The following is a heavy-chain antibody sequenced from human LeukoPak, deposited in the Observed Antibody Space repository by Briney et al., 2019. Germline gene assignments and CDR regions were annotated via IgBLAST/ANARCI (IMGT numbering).Heavy chain of an antibody. CDR2: ISYDGSNK. CDR1: GSTFSSYA. CDR3: ARDGGQMATITEYYFDY. Sequence: GGSLRLSCAASGSTFSSYAMHWVRQAPGKGLEWVAVISYDGSNKYYADSVKGRFTISRDNSKNTLYLQMNSLRAEDTAVYYCARDGGQMATITEYYFDYWGQGTLVTVSS. V-gene: IGHV3-30*04. J-gene: IGHJ4*02. D-gene: IGHD5-24*01.